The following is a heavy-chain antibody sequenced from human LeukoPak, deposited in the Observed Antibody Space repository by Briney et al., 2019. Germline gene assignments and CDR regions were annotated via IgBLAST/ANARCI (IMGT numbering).Heavy chain of an antibody. CDR1: GGSFSGYY. Sequence: SETLSLTCAVYGGSFSGYYWSWIRQPPGKGLEWIGEINHSGSTNYNPSLKSRVTISVDTSKNQFSLKLSSVTAADTAVYYCARSKRYGDSSFDYWGQGTLVTVSS. J-gene: IGHJ4*02. D-gene: IGHD4-17*01. CDR2: INHSGST. V-gene: IGHV4-34*01. CDR3: ARSKRYGDSSFDY.